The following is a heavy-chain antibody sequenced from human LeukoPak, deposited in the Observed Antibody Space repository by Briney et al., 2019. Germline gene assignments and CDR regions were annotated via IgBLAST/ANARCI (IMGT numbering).Heavy chain of an antibody. Sequence: PGGSLRLSCAASGFTFSSYSMNWVRQAPGKGLEWVSSISSSSSYIYYADSVKGRFTISRDNAKNSLYLQMNSLRAEDTAVYYCARGSIVVVPAAIRRNYYYYYGMDVWGQGTRVTVSS. D-gene: IGHD2-2*02. CDR2: ISSSSSYI. CDR1: GFTFSSYS. J-gene: IGHJ6*02. CDR3: ARGSIVVVPAAIRRNYYYYYGMDV. V-gene: IGHV3-21*01.